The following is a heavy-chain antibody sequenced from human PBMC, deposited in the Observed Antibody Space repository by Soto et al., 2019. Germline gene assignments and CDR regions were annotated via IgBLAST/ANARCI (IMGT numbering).Heavy chain of an antibody. D-gene: IGHD3-10*01. Sequence: SETLSLTCTVSGGSISSYYWSWIRQPPGKGLEWIGYIYYSGSTNYNPSLKSRVTISVDTSKNQFSLKLSSVTAADTAVYYCARRGYGPGFPYYYGMDVWGQGTTVTLSS. J-gene: IGHJ6*02. CDR1: GGSISSYY. CDR3: ARRGYGPGFPYYYGMDV. V-gene: IGHV4-59*01. CDR2: IYYSGST.